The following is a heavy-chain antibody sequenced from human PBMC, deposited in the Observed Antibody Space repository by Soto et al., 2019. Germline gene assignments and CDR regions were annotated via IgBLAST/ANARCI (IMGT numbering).Heavy chain of an antibody. CDR1: GFTFSSYW. CDR3: ARHDNRVFEY. J-gene: IGHJ4*01. D-gene: IGHD3-22*01. CDR2: IDQDGSEQ. V-gene: IGHV3-7*01. Sequence: VGSLRLSCAASGFTFSSYWMSWVRQAPGKGLEWVAYIDQDGSEQNYVGSVKGRFTISKDNAKNSLYLQMNSLRAEDTAVYYCARHDNRVFEYWGHGTLVTVSS.